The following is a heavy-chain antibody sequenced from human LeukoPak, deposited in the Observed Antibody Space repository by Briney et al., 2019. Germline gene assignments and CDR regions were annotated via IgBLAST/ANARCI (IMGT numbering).Heavy chain of an antibody. CDR2: ISYDGSNK. CDR1: GFTFSSYA. Sequence: GGSLRLSCAASGFTFSSYAMHWVRQAPGKGLEWVAVISYDGSNKYCADSVKGRFTISRDNSKNTLYLQMNSLRAEDTAVYYCARDGESAWGQGTLVTVSS. V-gene: IGHV3-30*04. D-gene: IGHD7-27*01. CDR3: ARDGESA. J-gene: IGHJ5*02.